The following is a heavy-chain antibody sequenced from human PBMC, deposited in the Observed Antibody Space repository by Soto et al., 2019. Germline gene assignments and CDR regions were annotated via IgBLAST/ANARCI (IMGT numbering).Heavy chain of an antibody. V-gene: IGHV3-30-3*01. Sequence: QVQLVESGGGVVQPGRSLRLSCAASGFTFSTYVVHWVRQAPGKGLEWVAVMSFDGSNKYYADSVKGRFTISRDNSKNTLYLEMNSLRFEYTAVCYCARVDWAVGATTPSGFDYWGQGTLVTVSS. J-gene: IGHJ4*02. CDR2: MSFDGSNK. CDR1: GFTFSTYV. D-gene: IGHD1-26*01. CDR3: ARVDWAVGATTPSGFDY.